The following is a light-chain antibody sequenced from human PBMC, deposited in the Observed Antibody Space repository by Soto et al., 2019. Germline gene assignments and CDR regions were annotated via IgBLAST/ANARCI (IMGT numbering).Light chain of an antibody. CDR1: QTISSTY. V-gene: IGKV3-20*01. Sequence: EIVLTQSPGTLSLSPGDRATLSCRASQTISSTYLAWYQQKPGQAPRLIIYATSTRETGIPDRFSGSGSGTEFTLTISRLEPEDFAVYYCQQYGSSPKTFGQGTKVDIK. CDR3: QQYGSSPKT. CDR2: ATS. J-gene: IGKJ1*01.